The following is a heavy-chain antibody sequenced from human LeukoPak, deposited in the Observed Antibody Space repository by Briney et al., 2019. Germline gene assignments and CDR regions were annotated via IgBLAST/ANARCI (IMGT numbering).Heavy chain of an antibody. Sequence: SETLSLTCTVSGGSISSYYWSWIRQPAGKGLEWTGRIYTSGSTNYNPSLKSRVTMSVDTSKNQFSLKLSSVTAADTAVYYCASIKDYYYYMDVWGKGTTVTVSS. D-gene: IGHD1-14*01. CDR3: ASIKDYYYYMDV. CDR1: GGSISSYY. V-gene: IGHV4-4*07. CDR2: IYTSGST. J-gene: IGHJ6*03.